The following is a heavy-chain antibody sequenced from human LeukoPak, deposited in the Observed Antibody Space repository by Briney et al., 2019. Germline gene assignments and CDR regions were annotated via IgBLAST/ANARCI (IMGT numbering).Heavy chain of an antibody. D-gene: IGHD3-3*01. Sequence: ASVKVSCKASGYTLTSYGISWVRQAPGQRLEWMGWISAYNGNTNYAQKLQGRVTMTTDTSTSTAYMELRSLRSDDTAVYYCARDSDYDFWSGESYYYYGMDVWGQGTTVTVSS. V-gene: IGHV1-18*01. CDR1: GYTLTSYG. CDR2: ISAYNGNT. CDR3: ARDSDYDFWSGESYYYYGMDV. J-gene: IGHJ6*02.